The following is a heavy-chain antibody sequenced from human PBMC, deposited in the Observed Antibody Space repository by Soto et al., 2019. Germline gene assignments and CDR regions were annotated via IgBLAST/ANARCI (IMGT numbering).Heavy chain of an antibody. CDR1: GGSVSSGSDY. D-gene: IGHD6-13*01. J-gene: IGHJ4*02. Sequence: SETLCLTCTVSGGSVSSGSDYWSWIRQPPGRGLEWIGYIYNSGSTDYNTSLKSRVTISVDTSKNQFSLKLTSVTAADTAVYYCASGSSASAYIDYWGQGTQVTVSS. V-gene: IGHV4-61*01. CDR2: IYNSGST. CDR3: ASGSSASAYIDY.